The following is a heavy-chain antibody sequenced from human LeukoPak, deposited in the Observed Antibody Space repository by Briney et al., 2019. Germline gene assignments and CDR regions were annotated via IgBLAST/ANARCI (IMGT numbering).Heavy chain of an antibody. CDR1: GFTFSDYS. D-gene: IGHD3-10*01. Sequence: GGSLRLSCAASGFTFSDYSMNWVRQAPGKGLEWVSYITGSSSTMYYADSVKGRFTISRDNSKNSLHLQMNGLRAEDTAMYYCARVLYNSGSYYKENWFGPWGQGTLVTVSS. J-gene: IGHJ5*02. CDR3: ARVLYNSGSYYKENWFGP. CDR2: ITGSSSTM. V-gene: IGHV3-48*04.